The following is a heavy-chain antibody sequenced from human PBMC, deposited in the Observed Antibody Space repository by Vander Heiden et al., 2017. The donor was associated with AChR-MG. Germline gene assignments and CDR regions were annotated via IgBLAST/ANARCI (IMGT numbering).Heavy chain of an antibody. V-gene: IGHV2-26*01. CDR1: GFSLSNARMG. CDR2: IFSNDEK. CDR3: ARIGAAAGTNYFDY. Sequence: QVTLKESGPVLVKPTETLTLTCTASGFSLSNARMGVSWIRQPPGKALEWLAHIFSNDEKSYSTSLKSRLTISKDTSKSQVVLTMTKMDTVDTATYYCARIGAAAGTNYFDYWCQGTLVTVSS. D-gene: IGHD6-13*01. J-gene: IGHJ4*02.